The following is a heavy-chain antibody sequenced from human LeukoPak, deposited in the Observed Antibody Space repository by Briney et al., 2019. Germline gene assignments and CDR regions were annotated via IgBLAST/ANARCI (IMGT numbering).Heavy chain of an antibody. CDR1: GYTFTSYG. CDR2: ISAYNGNT. CDR3: ARDGDRRIVGAIGY. D-gene: IGHD1-26*01. J-gene: IGHJ4*02. Sequence: GASVKVSCKASGYTFTSYGISWVRQAPGQGLEWMGWISAYNGNTNYAQKLQGRVTMTTDTSTSTAYMELRSLRSDDTAVYYCARDGDRRIVGAIGYWGQGTLVTVSS. V-gene: IGHV1-18*01.